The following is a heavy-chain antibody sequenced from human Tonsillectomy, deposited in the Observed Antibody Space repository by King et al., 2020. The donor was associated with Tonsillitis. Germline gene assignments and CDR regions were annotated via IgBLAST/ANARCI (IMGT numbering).Heavy chain of an antibody. V-gene: IGHV1-2*02. J-gene: IGHJ4*02. CDR2: INPNSGGT. Sequence: VQLVESGADVKKPGASVKVSCKAYGYTFTGYYMHWVRQAPGQGLEWMGWINPNSGGTNYAQKFQGRVTMTRDTSISTAYMELSRLTSDDTAVYFCVSDRRLIEDYVGGDFDYWGQGTLVTVSS. CDR1: GYTFTGYY. D-gene: IGHD3-16*01. CDR3: VSDRRLIEDYVGGDFDY.